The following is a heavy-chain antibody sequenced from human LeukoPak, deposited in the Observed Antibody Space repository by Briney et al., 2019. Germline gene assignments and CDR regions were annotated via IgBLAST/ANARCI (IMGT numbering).Heavy chain of an antibody. CDR2: LNPNSGGT. J-gene: IGHJ4*02. Sequence: AASVTVSCKASGYTFTGYYMHWVRQAPGQGLEWMGWLNPNSGGTNYAQKFQGRVTMTRDTSISTAYMELSRLRSDDTAVYYCASLDCSSTSCYPPCDYWGQGTLVTVSS. D-gene: IGHD2-2*01. V-gene: IGHV1-2*02. CDR1: GYTFTGYY. CDR3: ASLDCSSTSCYPPCDY.